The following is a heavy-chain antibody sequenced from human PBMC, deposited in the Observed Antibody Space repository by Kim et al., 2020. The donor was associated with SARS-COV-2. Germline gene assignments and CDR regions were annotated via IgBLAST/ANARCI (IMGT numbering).Heavy chain of an antibody. CDR2: IKQDGSEK. V-gene: IGHV3-7*01. J-gene: IGHJ3*02. Sequence: GGSLRLSCAASGFTFSSYWMSWVRQAPGKGLEWVAKIKQDGSEKYYVDSVKGRFTISRDNAKNSLYLQMNNLRAEDTAVYYCAREWKRWLQFDAFDIWGQGTMVTVSS. CDR1: GFTFSSYW. CDR3: AREWKRWLQFDAFDI. D-gene: IGHD5-12*01.